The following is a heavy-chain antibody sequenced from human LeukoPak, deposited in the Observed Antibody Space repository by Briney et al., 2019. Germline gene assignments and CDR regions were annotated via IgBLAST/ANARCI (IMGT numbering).Heavy chain of an antibody. CDR1: GFTFSSYW. Sequence: GGSLRLSCAASGFTFSSYWMHWVRQAPGKGLEWVSAISGSGGSTYYADSVKGRFTISRDNSKNTLYLQMNSLRAEDTAVYYCANQRTYYYDSSGYPFDYWGQGTLVTVSS. J-gene: IGHJ4*02. CDR3: ANQRTYYYDSSGYPFDY. CDR2: ISGSGGST. V-gene: IGHV3-23*01. D-gene: IGHD3-22*01.